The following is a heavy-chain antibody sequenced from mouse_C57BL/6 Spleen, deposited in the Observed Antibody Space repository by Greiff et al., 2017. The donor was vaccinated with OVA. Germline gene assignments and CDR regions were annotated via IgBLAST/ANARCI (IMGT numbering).Heavy chain of an antibody. CDR3: ARDGDYDRCAY. D-gene: IGHD2-4*01. V-gene: IGHV3-6*01. CDR2: ISYDGSN. Sequence: EVKLQESGPGLVKPSQSLSLTCSVTGYSITSGYYWNWIRQFPGNKLEWMGYISYDGSNNYNPSLKNRISITRDTSKNQFFLKLNSVTTEDTASYYCARDGDYDRCAYWGQGTLVTVSA. J-gene: IGHJ3*01. CDR1: GYSITSGYY.